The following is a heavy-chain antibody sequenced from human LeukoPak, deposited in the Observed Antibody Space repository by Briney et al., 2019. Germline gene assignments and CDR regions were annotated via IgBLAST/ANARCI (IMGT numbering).Heavy chain of an antibody. CDR1: GFTFDSYA. V-gene: IGHV3-23*01. CDR2: ITDNGAYT. CDR3: AKGSSSSRPYYFDH. Sequence: PGGSLSLSCAGSGFTFDSYAMSWARQAPGKGLDWVSAITDNGAYTYYADSVKGRFTISRDNSKNTLYLQMNSLRAEDTAIYYCAKGSSSSRPYYFDHWAPGTLVTVSS. J-gene: IGHJ4*02. D-gene: IGHD6-6*01.